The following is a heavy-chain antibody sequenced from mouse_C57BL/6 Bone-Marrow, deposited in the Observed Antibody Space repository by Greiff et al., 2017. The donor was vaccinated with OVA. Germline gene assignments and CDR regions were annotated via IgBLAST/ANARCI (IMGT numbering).Heavy chain of an antibody. V-gene: IGHV5-4*01. CDR1: GFTFSSYA. J-gene: IGHJ3*01. CDR2: ISDGGSYT. CDR3: ARDLSLKGWFAY. D-gene: IGHD3-2*02. Sequence: EVKVEESGGGLVKPGGSLKLSCAASGFTFSSYAMSWVRQTPEKRLEWVATISDGGSYTYYPDNVKGRFTISRDNAKNNLYLQMSHLKSEDTAMYYCARDLSLKGWFAYWGQGTLVTVSA.